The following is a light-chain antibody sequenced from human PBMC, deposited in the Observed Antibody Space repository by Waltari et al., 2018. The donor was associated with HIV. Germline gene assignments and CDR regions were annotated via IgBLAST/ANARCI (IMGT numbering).Light chain of an antibody. V-gene: IGLV3-10*01. CDR2: AES. J-gene: IGLJ2*01. CDR3: YSTDSSGNHVV. CDR1: ALPKKY. Sequence: SYELTQPPSVPVSPGQTARITCSGDALPKKYAYWYQQKSGQAPVLDIYAESKRPSGVPGRFSGSSSGKMATLTIRWAQVEDEADYYCYSTDSSGNHVVFGGGTKLTVL.